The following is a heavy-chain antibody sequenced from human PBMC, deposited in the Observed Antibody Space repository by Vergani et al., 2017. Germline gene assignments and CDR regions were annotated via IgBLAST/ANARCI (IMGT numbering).Heavy chain of an antibody. Sequence: QVQLQESGPGLVKPSETLSLTCTVSGGSVSSGSYYWSWIRQPAGKGLEWIGYIYYSGSTNYNPTLKSRVTISVYTSKNQFSLKLSAVTAADTAVYYCAGGSGSRQRVFDYWGQGTLVTVSS. CDR2: IYYSGST. D-gene: IGHD6-13*01. J-gene: IGHJ4*02. V-gene: IGHV4-61*10. CDR1: GGSVSSGSYY. CDR3: AGGSGSRQRVFDY.